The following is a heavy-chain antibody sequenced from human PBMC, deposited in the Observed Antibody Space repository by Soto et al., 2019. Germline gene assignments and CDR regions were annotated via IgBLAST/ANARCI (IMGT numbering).Heavy chain of an antibody. CDR2: IYSGGST. V-gene: IGHV3-66*01. CDR3: ARDQPFYGGKGDYYGMDV. D-gene: IGHD4-17*01. CDR1: GFTVSSNY. Sequence: PGGSLRLSCAASGFTVSSNYMSWVRQAPGKGLEWVSVIYSGGSTYYADSVKGRFTISRDNSKNTLYLQMNSLRAEDTAVYYCARDQPFYGGKGDYYGMDVWGQGTTVTVSS. J-gene: IGHJ6*02.